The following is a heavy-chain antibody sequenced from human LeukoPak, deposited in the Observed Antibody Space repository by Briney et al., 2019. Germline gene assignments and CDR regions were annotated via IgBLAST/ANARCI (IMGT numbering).Heavy chain of an antibody. Sequence: SETLSLTCAVSGYSISSGYYWGWIRQPPGKGLEWIGGIYHSGSTYYNPSLKSRVTISVDTSKNQFSLKLSSVTAADTAVYYCARMWEYCSSTSCYTGFDYWGQGTLFTVSS. CDR1: GYSISSGYY. CDR2: IYHSGST. J-gene: IGHJ4*02. V-gene: IGHV4-38-2*01. D-gene: IGHD2-2*02. CDR3: ARMWEYCSSTSCYTGFDY.